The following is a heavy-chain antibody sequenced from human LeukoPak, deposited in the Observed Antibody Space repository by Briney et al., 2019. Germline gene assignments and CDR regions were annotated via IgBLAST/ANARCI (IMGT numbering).Heavy chain of an antibody. J-gene: IGHJ4*02. CDR3: ATYYDERSAYVHFFDY. D-gene: IGHD3-22*01. CDR2: IYYSGST. CDR1: GVSISSYY. V-gene: IGHV4-59*01. Sequence: SETLSLTCTVSGVSISSYYWSWIRQPPGKGLEWIGYIYYSGSTNYNPSLKRRVTISVDTSQNQFSLKLSSVTAADTAVYYCATYYDERSAYVHFFDYWGQGTLVTVSS.